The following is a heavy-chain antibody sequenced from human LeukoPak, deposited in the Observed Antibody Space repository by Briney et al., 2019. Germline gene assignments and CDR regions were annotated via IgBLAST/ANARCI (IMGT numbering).Heavy chain of an antibody. Sequence: SETLSLTCAVYGGSFSGYYWSWIRQPPGKGLEWIGEINHSGSTNYNPSLKSRVTISVGTSKNQFSLKLSSVTAADTAVYYCASDYYDSRGYYYYWGQGTLVTVSS. CDR3: ASDYYDSRGYYYY. J-gene: IGHJ4*02. V-gene: IGHV4-34*01. CDR1: GGSFSGYY. CDR2: INHSGST. D-gene: IGHD3-22*01.